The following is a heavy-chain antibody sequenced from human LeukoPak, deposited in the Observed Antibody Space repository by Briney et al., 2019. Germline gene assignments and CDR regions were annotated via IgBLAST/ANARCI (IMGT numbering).Heavy chain of an antibody. CDR1: GFNFRSYW. D-gene: IGHD3-9*01. CDR3: VRVLTGHPNVYHFDY. Sequence: GGSLRLSCAASGFNFRSYWMAWVRQAPGKGLDWLANIKYDGSEEFYVDSVKGRFTISRDNAKDSLYLQINSLRAEDTAFYYCVRVLTGHPNVYHFDYWGQGALVTVSS. J-gene: IGHJ4*02. V-gene: IGHV3-7*04. CDR2: IKYDGSEE.